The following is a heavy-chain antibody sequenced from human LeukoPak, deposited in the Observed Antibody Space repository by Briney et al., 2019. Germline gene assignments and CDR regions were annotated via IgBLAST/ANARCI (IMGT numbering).Heavy chain of an antibody. J-gene: IGHJ4*02. CDR3: ARDVSEAVAAGY. CDR1: GFTVSSNY. Sequence: GGSLRLSFAASGFTVSSNYMSWVRQAPGKGLEWVSVIYSGGSTYYADSVKGRFTISRDNSKNTLYLQMNSLRAEDTAVYYCARDVSEAVAAGYWGQGTLVTVSS. D-gene: IGHD6-19*01. V-gene: IGHV3-66*01. CDR2: IYSGGST.